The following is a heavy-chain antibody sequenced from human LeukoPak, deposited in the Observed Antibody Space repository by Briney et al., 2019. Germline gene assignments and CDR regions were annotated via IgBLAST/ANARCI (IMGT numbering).Heavy chain of an antibody. Sequence: GASVKVSCKTSGYTFTNYGISWVRQAPGQGLEWMGWISAYNGDTSYAQKLQGRVTMTTDTSTSTAYMELRSLRSDDTAVYYCARRGVIVANEDYWGQGTLVTVSS. V-gene: IGHV1-18*01. J-gene: IGHJ4*02. D-gene: IGHD5-12*01. CDR2: ISAYNGDT. CDR3: ARRGVIVANEDY. CDR1: GYTFTNYG.